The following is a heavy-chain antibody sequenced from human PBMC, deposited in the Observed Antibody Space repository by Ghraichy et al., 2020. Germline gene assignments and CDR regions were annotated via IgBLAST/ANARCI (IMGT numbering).Heavy chain of an antibody. J-gene: IGHJ4*02. D-gene: IGHD4-17*01. CDR2: IIPILGIA. V-gene: IGHV1-69*02. Sequence: SVKVSCKASGGTFSSYTISWVRQAPGQGLEWMGRIIPILGIANYAQKFQGRVTITADKSTSTAYMELSSLRSEDTAVYYCATRGTTVTTNLPNDYWGQGTLVTVSS. CDR1: GGTFSSYT. CDR3: ATRGTTVTTNLPNDY.